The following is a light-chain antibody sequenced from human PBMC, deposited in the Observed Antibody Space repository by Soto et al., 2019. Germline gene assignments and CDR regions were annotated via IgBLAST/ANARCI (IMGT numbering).Light chain of an antibody. CDR2: YIS. CDR3: PQHKKWPIT. J-gene: IGKJ5*01. CDR1: QSAGNF. Sequence: EIVMTQSPATLSVSPGETASLSCRASQSAGNFLAWDQQEPGQAPRLLISYISTSATCIPARFSGSGSGTEFTLTLNRMRAEASAAYSCPQHKKWPITVGQGTRLE. V-gene: IGKV3D-15*01.